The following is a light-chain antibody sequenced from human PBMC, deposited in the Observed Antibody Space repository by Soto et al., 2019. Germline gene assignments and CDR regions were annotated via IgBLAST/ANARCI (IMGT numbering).Light chain of an antibody. V-gene: IGLV2-14*01. J-gene: IGLJ1*01. Sequence: QSALTQPASVSGSPGQSITISCTGTSIDIGTYNYVSWYQQHPGKAPKLIIYEVSNRPSGVSNRFSGSKSGNTASLTISGLQAEDDADYYCSSYTSSTNYVFGTGTKVTVL. CDR2: EVS. CDR1: SIDIGTYNY. CDR3: SSYTSSTNYV.